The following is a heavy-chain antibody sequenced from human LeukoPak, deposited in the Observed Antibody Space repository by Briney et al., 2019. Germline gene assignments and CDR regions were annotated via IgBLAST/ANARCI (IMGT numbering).Heavy chain of an antibody. J-gene: IGHJ3*02. CDR2: ISAYNGNT. CDR1: GYTFTSYG. V-gene: IGHV1-18*01. D-gene: IGHD3-22*01. Sequence: GASVKVSCKXSGYTFTSYGISWVRQAPGQGLEWMGWISAYNGNTNYSQKLQGRVTMTTDTSTSTAYMELRSLRSDDTAVYYCAWIYDSSAPNAFDIWGQGTMVTVSS. CDR3: AWIYDSSAPNAFDI.